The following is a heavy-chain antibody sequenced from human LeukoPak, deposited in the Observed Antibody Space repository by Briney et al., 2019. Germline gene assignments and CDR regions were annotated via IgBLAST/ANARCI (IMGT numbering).Heavy chain of an antibody. CDR3: ARVDDSSGYIDY. D-gene: IGHD3-22*01. J-gene: IGHJ4*02. CDR2: INPNSGGT. CDR1: GYTFTGYY. Sequence: GASVKVSCKASGYTFTGYYMHWVRQAPGQGLEWMGWINPNSGGTNYALKFQGRVTMTRDTSISTAYMELSRLRSDDTAVYYCARVDDSSGYIDYWGQGTLVTVSS. V-gene: IGHV1-2*02.